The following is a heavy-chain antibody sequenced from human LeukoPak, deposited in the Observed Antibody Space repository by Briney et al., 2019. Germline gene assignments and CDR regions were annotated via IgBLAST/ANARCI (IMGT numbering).Heavy chain of an antibody. D-gene: IGHD6-19*01. CDR1: GFTFDDYA. Sequence: PGGSLRLSCAASGFTFDDYAMHWVRQAPGKGLEWVSGISWNSGSIGYADSVKGRFTISRDNAKNSLYLQMNSLRAEDTAVYYCASDSSGWLDYWGQGTLVTVSS. V-gene: IGHV3-9*01. CDR3: ASDSSGWLDY. J-gene: IGHJ4*02. CDR2: ISWNSGSI.